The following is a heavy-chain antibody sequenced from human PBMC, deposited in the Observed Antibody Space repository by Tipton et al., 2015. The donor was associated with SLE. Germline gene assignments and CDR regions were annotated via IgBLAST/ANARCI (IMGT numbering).Heavy chain of an antibody. Sequence: QVQLVQSGPEVKKPGSSVKVSCRASGGTFSTYTVTWVRQAPGQGLEWVGSIIPILRETKYAQKFQGRVTLTADRSTGSVYMDLDSLRSEDTAVYYCARLEAGATLFDPWGQGTLVTVSS. CDR1: GGTFSTYT. J-gene: IGHJ5*02. V-gene: IGHV1-69*09. CDR2: IIPILRET. CDR3: ARLEAGATLFDP. D-gene: IGHD1-26*01.